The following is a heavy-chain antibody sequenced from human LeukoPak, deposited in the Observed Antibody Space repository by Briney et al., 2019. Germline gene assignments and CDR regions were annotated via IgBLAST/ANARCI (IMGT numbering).Heavy chain of an antibody. D-gene: IGHD5-24*01. CDR3: ARDRGDGYTDAFDI. Sequence: GGSLRLSCAAPGFTFSSYWMHWVRQAPGKGLVWVSRINSDGSSTSYADSVKGRFTISRDNAKNTLYLQMNSLRAEDTAVYYCARDRGDGYTDAFDIWGQGTMVNVSS. CDR2: INSDGSST. V-gene: IGHV3-74*01. J-gene: IGHJ3*02. CDR1: GFTFSSYW.